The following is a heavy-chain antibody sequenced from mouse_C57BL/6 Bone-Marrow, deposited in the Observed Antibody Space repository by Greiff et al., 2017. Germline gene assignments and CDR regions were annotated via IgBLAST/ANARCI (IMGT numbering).Heavy chain of an antibody. CDR2: IDPENGDT. CDR1: GFNIKDDY. D-gene: IGHD1-1*01. Sequence: EVQLQQSGAELVRPGASVKLSCTASGFNIKDDYMHWVKQRPEQGLEWIGWIDPENGDTEYASKFQGKATITADTSSNTAYLQLSSLTSEDSAVYYCARDYYGSSWYFDYWGQGTILTVSS. V-gene: IGHV14-4*01. CDR3: ARDYYGSSWYFDY. J-gene: IGHJ2*01.